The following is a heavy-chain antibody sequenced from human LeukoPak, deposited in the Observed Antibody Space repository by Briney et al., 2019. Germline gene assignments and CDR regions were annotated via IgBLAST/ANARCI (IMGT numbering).Heavy chain of an antibody. CDR2: IDPSDSYS. Sequence: GESLKISCKGSGYRFTNYWISWVRQMPGKGLEWMGKIDPSDSYSNYSPSFQGHVTISADKSINTAYLQWSSLKASDTAMYYCARHEMVVPFDYRGQGTLVTVSS. J-gene: IGHJ4*02. V-gene: IGHV5-10-1*01. CDR1: GYRFTNYW. D-gene: IGHD5-24*01. CDR3: ARHEMVVPFDY.